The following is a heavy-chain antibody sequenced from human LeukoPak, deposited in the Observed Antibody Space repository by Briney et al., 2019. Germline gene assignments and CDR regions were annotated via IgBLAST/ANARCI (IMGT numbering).Heavy chain of an antibody. CDR3: ARVTGYMIEDYFDY. D-gene: IGHD3-22*01. CDR1: DASISSGYYY. J-gene: IGHJ4*02. V-gene: IGHV4-61*02. Sequence: SQTLSLTCSVSDASISSGYYYWNWIRQPAGRGLEWIGRIYSSGRTNYIPSLKSRVTISVDTSKNQFSLRLSSVTAADTAVYYCARVTGYMIEDYFDYWGQGTLVTVSS. CDR2: IYSSGRT.